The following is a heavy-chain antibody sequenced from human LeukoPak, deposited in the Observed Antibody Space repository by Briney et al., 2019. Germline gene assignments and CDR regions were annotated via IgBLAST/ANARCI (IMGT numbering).Heavy chain of an antibody. CDR1: GVTLSSHW. J-gene: IGHJ5*02. CDR3: TRRVSATRWFDP. D-gene: IGHD2-8*01. Sequence: PGGSLTLSCAASGVTLSSHWMHWVRQAPGKGLVWVSRINSDGSTTNYADSVKGRFTISRDNAENTLYLQMNSLRVEDTAVYYCTRRVSATRWFDPWGQGTLVTVSP. CDR2: INSDGSTT. V-gene: IGHV3-74*01.